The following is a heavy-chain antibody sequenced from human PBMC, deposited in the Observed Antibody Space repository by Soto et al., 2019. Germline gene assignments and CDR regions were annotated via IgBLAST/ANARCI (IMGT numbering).Heavy chain of an antibody. D-gene: IGHD3-22*01. Sequence: PGGSLRLSCAASGFTFSNAWMSWVRQAPGKGLEWVGRIKSKTDGGTTDYAAPVKGRFTISRDDSKXXXXXXXXXXXXEDTAVXXXXXXRFYYYDSSGYYPPTDAFDIWGQGTMVTVSS. CDR3: XXXRFYYYDSSGYYPPTDAFDI. CDR2: IKSKTDGGTT. J-gene: IGHJ3*02. V-gene: IGHV3-15*01. CDR1: GFTFSNAW.